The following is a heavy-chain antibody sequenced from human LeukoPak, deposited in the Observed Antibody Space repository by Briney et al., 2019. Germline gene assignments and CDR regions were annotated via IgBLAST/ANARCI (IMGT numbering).Heavy chain of an antibody. CDR3: AKKSLVRQMGLYFDY. CDR2: ISDSGGST. Sequence: GGSLRLSCAASGFTFSNYDVSWVRQAPGKGLEWVSAISDSGGSTYYADSVKGRFTISRDNSKNTLYLQMNSLRAEDTAVYYCAKKSLVRQMGLYFDYWGQGTLVTVSS. D-gene: IGHD5-24*01. V-gene: IGHV3-23*01. CDR1: GFTFSNYD. J-gene: IGHJ4*02.